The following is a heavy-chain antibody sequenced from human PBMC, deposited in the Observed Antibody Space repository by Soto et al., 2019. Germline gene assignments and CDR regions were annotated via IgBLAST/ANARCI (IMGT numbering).Heavy chain of an antibody. CDR2: ISPIFGTA. D-gene: IGHD2-15*01. J-gene: IGHJ4*02. CDR3: ARPQYSDDSGRLDH. V-gene: IGHV1-69*01. Sequence: QVQVVQSGAEVKQPGSSVKVSCKASGDTFSRYSVTWVRQAPGQGLEWMGGISPIFGTAYYAQKFQGRVTISADESTGTAYMELSSLRSEDTAVYYCARPQYSDDSGRLDHWGQGTLITVSS. CDR1: GDTFSRYS.